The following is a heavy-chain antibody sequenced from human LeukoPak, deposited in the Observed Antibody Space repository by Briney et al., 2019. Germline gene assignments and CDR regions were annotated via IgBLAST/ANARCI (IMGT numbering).Heavy chain of an antibody. Sequence: GESLKISCKASGYIFTNYWIGWVRQMPGKGLEWMGIIYPGDSDTRYSPSFEGQVTISADKSISTACLQWSSLKASDTAMYYCARQRQHQRTYYYGMDVWGQGTTVTVSS. D-gene: IGHD2-2*01. CDR1: GYIFTNYW. V-gene: IGHV5-51*01. J-gene: IGHJ6*02. CDR3: ARQRQHQRTYYYGMDV. CDR2: IYPGDSDT.